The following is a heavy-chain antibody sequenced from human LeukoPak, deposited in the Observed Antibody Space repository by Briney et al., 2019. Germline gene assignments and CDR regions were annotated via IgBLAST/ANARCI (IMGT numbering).Heavy chain of an antibody. Sequence: SDTLSLTCTVSGGSISNYYWSWLRQPPGKGLEWIGYIYYSGSTNYNPSLKSRVTISVDTSENQFSLKLTSVTAADTAVYFCARFEKYYGSNYHYLDYWGPGILVTVSS. V-gene: IGHV4-59*07. CDR3: ARFEKYYGSNYHYLDY. J-gene: IGHJ4*02. D-gene: IGHD2-21*01. CDR2: IYYSGST. CDR1: GGSISNYY.